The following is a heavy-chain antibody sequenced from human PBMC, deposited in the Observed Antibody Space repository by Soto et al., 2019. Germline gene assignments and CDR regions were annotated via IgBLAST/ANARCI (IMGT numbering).Heavy chain of an antibody. D-gene: IGHD2-2*01. V-gene: IGHV6-1*01. CDR3: ARDRRGYCSSTSCYHYYYYGMDV. Sequence: QTLSHTCVIAGDSVSRNSAAWNWIRHSPSRSLEWLGRTYYRSKWYNDYAVSVKSRITINPDTAKNQFSLQLNSVTPEDTAVYYCARDRRGYCSSTSCYHYYYYGMDVWGQGTTVTVSS. J-gene: IGHJ6*02. CDR1: GDSVSRNSAA. CDR2: TYYRSKWYN.